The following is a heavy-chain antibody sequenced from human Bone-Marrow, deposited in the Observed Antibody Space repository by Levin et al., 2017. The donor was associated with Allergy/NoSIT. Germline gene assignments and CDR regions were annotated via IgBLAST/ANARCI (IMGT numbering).Heavy chain of an antibody. CDR1: GYRFTTNW. V-gene: IGHV5-51*01. CDR2: IYPSDSDT. J-gene: IGHJ4*02. CDR3: ATQYGRYFNY. Sequence: PGESLKISCQGSGYRFTTNWIGWVRQMPGKGLEWMGIIYPSDSDTRYSPSFQGQVTISADKSISTAYLQWSSLKASDSAMYYCATQYGRYFNYWGQGSLVTVSS. D-gene: IGHD4-17*01.